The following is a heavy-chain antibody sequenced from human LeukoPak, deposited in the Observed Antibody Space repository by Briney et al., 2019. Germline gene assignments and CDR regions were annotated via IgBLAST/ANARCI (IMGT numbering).Heavy chain of an antibody. Sequence: GGSLRLSCPASGFTFSSYSMNWVRQAPGKGLEWVSSISTSSSYIYYADSVKAQFTISRDNAKNSLYLQMNRLRAEGTAVYYCARGGDSSGRAFDIWGQGTMVTVSS. CDR2: ISTSSSYI. CDR1: GFTFSSYS. D-gene: IGHD3-22*01. J-gene: IGHJ3*02. CDR3: ARGGDSSGRAFDI. V-gene: IGHV3-21*01.